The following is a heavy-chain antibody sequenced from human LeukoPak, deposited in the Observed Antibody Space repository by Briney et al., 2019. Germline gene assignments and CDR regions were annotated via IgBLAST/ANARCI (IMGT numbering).Heavy chain of an antibody. CDR2: NLDGGYST. J-gene: IGHJ6*03. CDR3: AKLGGHPLHNYYVGV. Sequence: GGSLRLSCAASGFTFSSYAMSWVRQAPGKGLEWVPGNLDGGYSTYYANSVRGRFTISRDNSNNTLYLQMNSLRAEDTAVYYCAKLGGHPLHNYYVGVWGKGTTVAVSS. V-gene: IGHV3-23*01. CDR1: GFTFSSYA. D-gene: IGHD3-16*01.